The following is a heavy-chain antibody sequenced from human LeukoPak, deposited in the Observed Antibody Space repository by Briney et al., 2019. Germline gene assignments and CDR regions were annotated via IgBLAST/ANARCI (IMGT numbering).Heavy chain of an antibody. CDR3: ARHEYYYDSSGYSFDY. V-gene: IGHV5-51*01. CDR2: IYPGDSDT. Sequence: GESLKISCKGSGYSFTSYWIGWVRQMPGKGLEWMGIIYPGDSDTRYSPSFQGQVTISAVKSISTAYLQWSSLKASDTAMYYCARHEYYYDSSGYSFDYWGQGTLVTVSS. J-gene: IGHJ4*02. CDR1: GYSFTSYW. D-gene: IGHD3-22*01.